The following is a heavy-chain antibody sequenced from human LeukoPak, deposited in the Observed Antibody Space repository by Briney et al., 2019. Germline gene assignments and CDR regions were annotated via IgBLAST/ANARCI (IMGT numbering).Heavy chain of an antibody. CDR1: GFTFSNAY. Sequence: GGSLRLSCAASGFTFSNAYMNWVRQAPGKGLEWVGRIKPKTDGETTGYAAPVKGRFSISGDDSKNMLYLQMNSLKTEDTAVYYCITPLPYSAQGGQGTLVTVSS. D-gene: IGHD2-21*01. J-gene: IGHJ4*02. CDR2: IKPKTDGETT. CDR3: ITPLPYSAQ. V-gene: IGHV3-15*07.